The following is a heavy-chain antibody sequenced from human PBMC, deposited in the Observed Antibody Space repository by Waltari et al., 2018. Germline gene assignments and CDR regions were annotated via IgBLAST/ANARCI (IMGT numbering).Heavy chain of an antibody. Sequence: EVQLVESGGGLVKPGESLRLSCAASGFTFGDYGMHWVRRAAGKGLGWVSSINPGIPWMNYPDSGRGRFTVSRDNAKSSLFLQLNSLRVEDTAVYYCARDHYGWSRDYWGQGTLVTVSS. V-gene: IGHV3-21*01. D-gene: IGHD6-19*01. CDR2: INPGIPWM. CDR3: ARDHYGWSRDY. J-gene: IGHJ4*02. CDR1: GFTFGDYG.